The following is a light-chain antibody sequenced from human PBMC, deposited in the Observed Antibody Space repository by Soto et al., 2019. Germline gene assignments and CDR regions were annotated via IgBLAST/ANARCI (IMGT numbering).Light chain of an antibody. CDR3: GTWDSILSVVV. Sequence: QSALTQPPSVSAAPGQKVTMSCSGRSSNIGSHFVAWYQQLPGTAPKLLIYDDTKRPYGIPGRFSGSKSGPSATLGITGLQTGDEADYYCGTWDSILSVVVFGGGTKLTVL. CDR1: SSNIGSHF. J-gene: IGLJ3*02. V-gene: IGLV1-51*01. CDR2: DDT.